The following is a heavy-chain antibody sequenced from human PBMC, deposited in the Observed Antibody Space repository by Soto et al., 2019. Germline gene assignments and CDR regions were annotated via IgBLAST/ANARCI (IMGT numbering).Heavy chain of an antibody. CDR2: ISYDGSNK. J-gene: IGHJ6*03. V-gene: IGHV3-30*18. CDR3: AKAGGRKYSSPYKNYYYYYMDV. Sequence: QVQLVESGGGVVQPGRSLRLSCAASGFTFSSYGMHWVRQAPGKGLEWVAVISYDGSNKYYADSVKGRFTISRDNSKNTLYLQMNSLRAEDTAVYYCAKAGGRKYSSPYKNYYYYYMDVWGKGTTVTVSS. CDR1: GFTFSSYG. D-gene: IGHD6-19*01.